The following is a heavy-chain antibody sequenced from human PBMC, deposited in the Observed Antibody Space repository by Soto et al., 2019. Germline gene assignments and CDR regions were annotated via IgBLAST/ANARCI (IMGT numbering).Heavy chain of an antibody. CDR3: ARQKGPRRDSSSSNWFDP. Sequence: ASVKVCCKASGYTFTGYYMHWVRQAPGQGLEWMGWINPNSGGTNYAQKFQGRVTMTRDTSISTAYMELSRLRSDDTAVYYCARQKGPRRDSSSSNWFDPWGQGTLVTAPQ. CDR2: INPNSGGT. CDR1: GYTFTGYY. D-gene: IGHD6-6*01. J-gene: IGHJ5*02. V-gene: IGHV1-2*02.